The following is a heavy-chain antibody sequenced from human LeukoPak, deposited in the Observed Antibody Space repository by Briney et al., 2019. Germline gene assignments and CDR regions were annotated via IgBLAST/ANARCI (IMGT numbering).Heavy chain of an antibody. D-gene: IGHD6-13*01. CDR2: IYYSGST. V-gene: IGHV4-59*01. J-gene: IGHJ4*02. CDR3: ARDRTGYSSSWYYFDY. CDR1: GGSISSYH. Sequence: SETLSLTCTVSGGSISSYHWSWIRQPPGKGLEWIGYIYYSGSTNYNPSLKSRVTISVDTSKNQFSLKLSSVTAADTAVYYCARDRTGYSSSWYYFDYWGQGTLVTVSS.